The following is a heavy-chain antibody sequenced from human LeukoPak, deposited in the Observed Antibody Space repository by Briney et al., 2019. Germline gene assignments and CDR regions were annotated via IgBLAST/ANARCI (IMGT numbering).Heavy chain of an antibody. V-gene: IGHV1-8*03. CDR3: ARGETYYYYMDV. J-gene: IGHJ6*03. CDR1: GYTFTSYD. Sequence: ASVKVSCKASGYTFTSYDINWVRQATGQGLEWMGWMNPNSGNTGYAQKFQGRVTITRNTSISTAYMELSSLRSEDTAVYYCARGETYYYYMDVWGKGTTVTASS. CDR2: MNPNSGNT.